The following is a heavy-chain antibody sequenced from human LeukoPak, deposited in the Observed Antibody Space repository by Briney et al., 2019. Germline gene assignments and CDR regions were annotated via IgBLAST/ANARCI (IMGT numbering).Heavy chain of an antibody. D-gene: IGHD6-13*01. CDR3: ARAPIAAGGTENFDY. CDR1: GGSISSYY. V-gene: IGHV4-59*01. CDR2: IYYSGST. J-gene: IGHJ4*02. Sequence: SETLSLTCAVPGGSISSYYWSWIRQPPWKGLEWIGYIYYSGSTNYNPSLKSRVTISVDTSKNQFSLKLSSVTAADTAVYYCARAPIAAGGTENFDYWGQGTLVTVSS.